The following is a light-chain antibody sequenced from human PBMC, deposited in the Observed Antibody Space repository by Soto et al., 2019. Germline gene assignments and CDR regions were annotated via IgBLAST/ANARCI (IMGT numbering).Light chain of an antibody. CDR3: ASWDARLNGVV. Sequence: QSVLTQPPSMSGTPGQRVTISCSGSSSNIGTNTVNWYQQVPATAPKLLIYSNDQRPSGVPDRFSGSKSGTSVSLAISGLQSEDGADYFCASWDARLNGVVFGGGTKLTVL. CDR2: SND. V-gene: IGLV1-44*01. CDR1: SSNIGTNT. J-gene: IGLJ3*02.